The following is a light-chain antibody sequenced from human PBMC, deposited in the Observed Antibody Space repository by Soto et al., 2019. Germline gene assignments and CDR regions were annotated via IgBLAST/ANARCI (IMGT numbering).Light chain of an antibody. CDR3: SSFTTSHTYV. CDR2: NVS. CDR1: SSDVGGYNY. V-gene: IGLV2-14*01. J-gene: IGLJ1*01. Sequence: HSVLTQPASVSGSPGQSITISCTGTSSDVGGYNYVTWYQQHPGKAPKLIICNVSERPSGVSNRFSGSKSGNTASLTISGLQAEDEADYYCSSFTTSHTYVFGTGTKVTVL.